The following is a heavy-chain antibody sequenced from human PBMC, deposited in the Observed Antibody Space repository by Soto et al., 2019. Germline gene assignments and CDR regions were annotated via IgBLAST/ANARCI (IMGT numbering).Heavy chain of an antibody. J-gene: IGHJ6*02. CDR2: ISAYNGTA. D-gene: IGHD3-3*01. CDR1: GYTFTSCG. CDR3: ARVKSVIGDYDFWSGYYNYYYYGMDV. V-gene: IGHV1-18*01. Sequence: ASVKVSCTASGYTFTSCGISWVRQAPGQGLEWMGWISAYNGTANYAQKLQGRVTITADESTSTAYMELSSLRSEDTAVYYCARVKSVIGDYDFWSGYYNYYYYGMDVWGQGTTVTVSS.